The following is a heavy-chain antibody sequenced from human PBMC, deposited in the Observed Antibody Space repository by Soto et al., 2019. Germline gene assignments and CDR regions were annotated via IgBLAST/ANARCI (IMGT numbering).Heavy chain of an antibody. J-gene: IGHJ4*02. Sequence: QVQLQESGPGLVKPSETLSLTCTVSGGSISSYYWSWIRQPPGKGLEWIGYIYYSESTNYNPSLQSRVTISVHTSKNQFSLKLSSVTAADTAVYYCARDNGYSYGYTLDHWREGTMDAVAS. V-gene: IGHV4-59*01. CDR3: ARDNGYSYGYTLDH. CDR2: IYYSEST. CDR1: GGSISSYY. D-gene: IGHD5-18*01.